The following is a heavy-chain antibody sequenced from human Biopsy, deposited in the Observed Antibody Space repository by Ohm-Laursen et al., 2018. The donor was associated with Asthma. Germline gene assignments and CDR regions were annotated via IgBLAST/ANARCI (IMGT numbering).Heavy chain of an antibody. Sequence: SSVKVSCKASGGMFGNYAISWVRQAPGQGLEWLGGIMTVFGTTNYAQKFQGRVTITADESTSTAYMEVTSLRSEDTAIYYCARCQVGYSSGWSLLLKKIYYSGMDVRGQGTAVTVSS. CDR3: ARCQVGYSSGWSLLLKKIYYSGMDV. V-gene: IGHV1-69*01. J-gene: IGHJ6*02. D-gene: IGHD6-19*01. CDR2: IMTVFGTT. CDR1: GGMFGNYA.